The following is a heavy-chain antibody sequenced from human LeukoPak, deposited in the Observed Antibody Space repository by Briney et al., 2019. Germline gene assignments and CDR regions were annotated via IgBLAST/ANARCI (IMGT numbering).Heavy chain of an antibody. D-gene: IGHD6-13*01. Sequence: GGSLRLSCAASGFTFSSYAMHWVRQAPGKGLEWVAIISYDGSNKYYADSVKGRFTISRDNSKNTLYLQMNSLRAEDTAVYYCARDSAHSSSWYEFDYWGQGTLVTVPS. CDR2: ISYDGSNK. CDR1: GFTFSSYA. CDR3: ARDSAHSSSWYEFDY. J-gene: IGHJ4*02. V-gene: IGHV3-30-3*01.